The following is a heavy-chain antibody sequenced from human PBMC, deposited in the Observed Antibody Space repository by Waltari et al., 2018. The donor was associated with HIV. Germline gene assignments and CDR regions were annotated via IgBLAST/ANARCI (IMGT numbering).Heavy chain of an antibody. CDR3: ARAYSGIAAAVPSNWFDP. CDR1: GYTFTSYG. D-gene: IGHD6-13*01. J-gene: IGHJ5*02. Sequence: QVQLVQSGAEVKKPGASVKVSCKASGYTFTSYGISWVRQAPGQGLEWMGGISAYNGNTNYAQKLQGRVTMTTDTSTSTAYMELRSLRSDDTAVYYCARAYSGIAAAVPSNWFDPWGQGTLVTVSS. CDR2: ISAYNGNT. V-gene: IGHV1-18*01.